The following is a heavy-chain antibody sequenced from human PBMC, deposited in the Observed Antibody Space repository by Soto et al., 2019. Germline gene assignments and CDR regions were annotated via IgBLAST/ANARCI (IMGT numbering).Heavy chain of an antibody. D-gene: IGHD1-1*01. CDR1: GVSISSYY. CDR3: ARRAQREAEPYYYYYMDV. Sequence: SETLSLTCTVSGVSISSYYWSWIRQPPGKGLEWIGYIYYSGSTNYNPSLKSRVTISVDTSKNQFSLKLSSVTAADTAVYYCARRAQREAEPYYYYYMDVWGKGTTVTVSS. J-gene: IGHJ6*03. V-gene: IGHV4-59*01. CDR2: IYYSGST.